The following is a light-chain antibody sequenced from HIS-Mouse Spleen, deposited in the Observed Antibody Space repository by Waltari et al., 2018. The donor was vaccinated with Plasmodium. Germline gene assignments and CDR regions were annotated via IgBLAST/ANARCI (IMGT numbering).Light chain of an antibody. CDR2: EGR. CDR1: SSDVGIYNL. V-gene: IGLV2-23*01. J-gene: IGLJ1*01. Sequence: QSALTQPASVSGSPGQSITISCTGTSSDVGIYNLFSWYQQHPGKAPTLMIYEGRKRPSGFSHRFSGSKSGNTASLTISGLQAEDEADYYCCSYAGSSTYVFGTGTKVTVL. CDR3: CSYAGSSTYV.